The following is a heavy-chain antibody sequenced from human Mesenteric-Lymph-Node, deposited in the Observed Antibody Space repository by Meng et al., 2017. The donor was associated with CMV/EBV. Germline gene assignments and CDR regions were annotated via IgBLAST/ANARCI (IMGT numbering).Heavy chain of an antibody. V-gene: IGHV3-15*01. J-gene: IGHJ6*02. CDR1: GFAFSNAW. Sequence: GESLKISCAASGFAFSNAWMSWVRQAPGEGLEWVGRIKSKPEGGTTDYAAPVKGRFTISRDDSKNTLYLQMNSLKTEDTAVYYCTTVGVVPAAISMDVWGQGTTVTVSS. CDR2: IKSKPEGGTT. CDR3: TTVGVVPAAISMDV. D-gene: IGHD2-2*02.